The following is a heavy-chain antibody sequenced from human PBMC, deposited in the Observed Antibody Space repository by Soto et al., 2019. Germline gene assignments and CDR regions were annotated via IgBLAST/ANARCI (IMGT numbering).Heavy chain of an antibody. V-gene: IGHV3-33*01. CDR3: ARQPGARLRFLGGEPCYYGMDV. CDR1: GFTFSSYG. Sequence: VQLVESGGGVVQPGRSLRISCAASGFTFSSYGMHRVRQAPGKGLEWVAVIWYDGSNKYYADSVKGRFTISRDNSKNTLYLQMNSLRAEDTAVYYCARQPGARLRFLGGEPCYYGMDVWGQGTTVTVSS. D-gene: IGHD3-3*01. J-gene: IGHJ6*02. CDR2: IWYDGSNK.